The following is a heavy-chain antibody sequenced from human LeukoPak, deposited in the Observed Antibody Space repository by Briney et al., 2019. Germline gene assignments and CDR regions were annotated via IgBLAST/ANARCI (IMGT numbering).Heavy chain of an antibody. CDR1: GFTFSSYA. Sequence: GGYLRLYCAASGFTFSSYAMSWVRQAPGKGLEWVSAISGSGGSTYYADSVKGRFTISRANSKNTLYLQMNSLRAEDTAVYYCAKVFTDPLYYFDYWGQGTLVTVSS. D-gene: IGHD3-16*01. J-gene: IGHJ4*02. V-gene: IGHV3-23*01. CDR2: ISGSGGST. CDR3: AKVFTDPLYYFDY.